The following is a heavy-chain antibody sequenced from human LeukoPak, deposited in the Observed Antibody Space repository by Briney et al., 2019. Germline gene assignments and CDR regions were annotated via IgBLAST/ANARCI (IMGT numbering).Heavy chain of an antibody. V-gene: IGHV4-34*01. CDR3: AGKEGSESYDSSGYYYGMDV. D-gene: IGHD3-22*01. J-gene: IGHJ6*02. CDR2: INHSGST. Sequence: SETLSLTCAVYGGSFSGYYWSWIRQPPGKGLEWIGEINHSGSTNYNPSLKSRVTISVDTSKNQFSLKLISVTAADTTVYYYAGKEGSESYDSSGYYYGMDVWGQGTTVTVSS. CDR1: GGSFSGYY.